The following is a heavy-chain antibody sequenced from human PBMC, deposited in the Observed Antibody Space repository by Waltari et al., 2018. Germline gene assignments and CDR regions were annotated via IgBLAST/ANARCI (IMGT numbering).Heavy chain of an antibody. Sequence: QVQLQESGPGLVKPSETLSLTCTVSGGSISSHYWSWIRQPPGKGLEWIGYIYYSGSTNYNPSLKSRVTISVDTSKNQFSLKLSSVTAADTAVYYCARDSAGAYYFDYWGQGTLVTVSS. CDR1: GGSISSHY. CDR2: IYYSGST. D-gene: IGHD1-26*01. V-gene: IGHV4-59*11. J-gene: IGHJ4*02. CDR3: ARDSAGAYYFDY.